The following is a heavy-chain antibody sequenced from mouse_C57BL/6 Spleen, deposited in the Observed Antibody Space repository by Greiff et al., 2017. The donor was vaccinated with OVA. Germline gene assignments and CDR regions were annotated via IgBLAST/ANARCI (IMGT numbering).Heavy chain of an antibody. J-gene: IGHJ2*01. CDR1: GFTFSDYY. D-gene: IGHD4-1*01. CDR3: AREGLGSYYFDY. V-gene: IGHV5-16*01. CDR2: INYDGSST. Sequence: EVMLVESEGGLVQPGSSMKLSCTASGFTFSDYYMAWVRQVPEKGLEWVANINYDGSSTYYLDSLKSRFIISRDNAKNILYLQMSSLKSEDTATYYCAREGLGSYYFDYWGQGTTLTVSS.